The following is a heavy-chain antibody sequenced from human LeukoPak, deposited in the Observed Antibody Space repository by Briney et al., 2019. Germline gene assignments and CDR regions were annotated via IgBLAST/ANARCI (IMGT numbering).Heavy chain of an antibody. CDR2: IKQDGSEK. Sequence: GGSLRLSCAASGFTFTKHWMSWVRQAPGKGLEWVANIKQDGSEKYYVDSAKGRFTISRDNAKNSLNLQMNSLRAEDTAVYYYVRNGGSLDYWGQGTLVTVSS. J-gene: IGHJ4*02. CDR1: GFTFTKHW. CDR3: VRNGGSLDY. D-gene: IGHD3-10*01. V-gene: IGHV3-7*01.